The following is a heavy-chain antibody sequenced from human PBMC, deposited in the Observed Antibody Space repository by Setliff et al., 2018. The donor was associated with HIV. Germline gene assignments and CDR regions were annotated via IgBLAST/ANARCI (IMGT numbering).Heavy chain of an antibody. D-gene: IGHD6-13*01. J-gene: IGHJ4*02. CDR3: AKDYWSYSSSWYYFDY. CDR1: GFTFSTFS. CDR2: ITSRSADI. Sequence: GGSLRLSCAASGFTFSTFSMSWVRQAPGKGLEWVSSITSRSADIYYADSVRGRFTISRDDSKNTLYLQMNSLRAEDTAVYYCAKDYWSYSSSWYYFDYWGQGTLVTVSS. V-gene: IGHV3-21*01.